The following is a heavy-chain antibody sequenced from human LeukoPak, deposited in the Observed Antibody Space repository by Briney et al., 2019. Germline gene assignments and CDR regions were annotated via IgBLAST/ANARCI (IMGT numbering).Heavy chain of an antibody. D-gene: IGHD4-11*01. CDR2: ISSSSSYI. Sequence: GGSLRLSCAASGFTFSSYSMNWVRQAPGKGLEWVSSISSSSSYIYYADSVKGRFTISRDNSKNTLYLQMNSLRAEDTAVYYCARAHIAYSNYVWGQGTLVTVSS. J-gene: IGHJ4*02. CDR3: ARAHIAYSNYV. CDR1: GFTFSSYS. V-gene: IGHV3-21*04.